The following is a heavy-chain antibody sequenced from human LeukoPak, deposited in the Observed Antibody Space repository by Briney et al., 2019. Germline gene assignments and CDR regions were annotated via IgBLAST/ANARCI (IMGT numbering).Heavy chain of an antibody. J-gene: IGHJ4*02. CDR2: IYTGDTT. Sequence: GGSLRLSCGASGFTVNSNYMSWVRQAPGKGLEWVSVIYTGDTTYYVDSVKGRFTISRDNSKNTLFLQMDSLRAEDTAVYYCAKGGFGRPFDYWGQGTLVTVSS. V-gene: IGHV3-53*01. CDR3: AKGGFGRPFDY. D-gene: IGHD3-10*01. CDR1: GFTVNSNY.